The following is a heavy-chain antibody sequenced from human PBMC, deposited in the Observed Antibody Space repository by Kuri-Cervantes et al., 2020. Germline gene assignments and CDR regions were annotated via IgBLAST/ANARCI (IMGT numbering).Heavy chain of an antibody. V-gene: IGHV3-33*03. CDR3: AKAPRGVAVGWFDY. Sequence: GESLKISCAASGFTFSSYGMHWVRQAPGKGLEWVAVIWYDGSSKYYADSVKGRFTISRDNSKNSLYLQMNSLRAEDTALYYCAKAPRGVAVGWFDYWGQGILVTVSS. CDR1: GFTFSSYG. D-gene: IGHD6-19*01. J-gene: IGHJ4*02. CDR2: IWYDGSSK.